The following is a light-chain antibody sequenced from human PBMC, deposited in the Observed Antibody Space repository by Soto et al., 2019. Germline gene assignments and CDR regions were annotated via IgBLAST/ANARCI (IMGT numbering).Light chain of an antibody. V-gene: IGLV3-9*01. CDR2: RDS. J-gene: IGLJ2*01. CDR3: QVWDSSTVV. Sequence: SSELTQPLSVSVALGQTARITGGGNNIGSKNVHWYQQKPSQAPVLVIYRDSNRPSGIPERFSGSNSGNTATLTISRAQAGDEADYYCQVWDSSTVVFGGGTKLTVL. CDR1: NIGSKN.